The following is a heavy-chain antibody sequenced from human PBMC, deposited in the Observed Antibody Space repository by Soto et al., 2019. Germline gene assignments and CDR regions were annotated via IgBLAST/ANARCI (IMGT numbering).Heavy chain of an antibody. V-gene: IGHV4-30-2*01. Sequence: QVQLRESGSGLVKPLETLSLTCGVSACSLSGATYSWNWIRQPPGKGLEWIGYIFPSGTTYYNPSLTSRVTISIDVSKNQFYLSLRSFTAADTAVYYCARSREFDYWSQGTLVSVSS. CDR3: ARSREFDY. CDR1: ACSLSGATYS. J-gene: IGHJ4*02. CDR2: IFPSGTT.